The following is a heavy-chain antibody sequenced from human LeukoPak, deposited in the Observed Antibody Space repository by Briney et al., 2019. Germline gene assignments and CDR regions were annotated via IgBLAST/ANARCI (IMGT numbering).Heavy chain of an antibody. CDR3: ARVRDLFQH. V-gene: IGHV4-39*07. CDR2: IYYSGST. Sequence: SETLSLTCTVSGGSISSSSYYWGWIRQPPGKGLEWIGSIYYSGSTYYNPSLKSRVTISVDTSKNQFSLKLSSVTAADTAVYYCARVRDLFQHWGQGTLVTASS. CDR1: GGSISSSSYY. D-gene: IGHD3/OR15-3a*01. J-gene: IGHJ1*01.